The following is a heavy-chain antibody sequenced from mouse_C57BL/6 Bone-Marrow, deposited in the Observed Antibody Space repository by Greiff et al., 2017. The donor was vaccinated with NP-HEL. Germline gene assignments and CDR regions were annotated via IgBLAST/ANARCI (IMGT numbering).Heavy chain of an antibody. CDR3: ARRTTVVAPYWYFDV. J-gene: IGHJ1*03. CDR2: IPPNSGST. D-gene: IGHD1-1*01. V-gene: IGHV1-64*01. CDR1: GYTFTSYW. Sequence: QVQLQQPGAELVKPGASVKLSCKASGYTFTSYWMHWVKQRPGQGLEWIGMIPPNSGSTNYNEKFKSTATLTVDKSSSTAYMQLSSLTSEDSAVDYCARRTTVVAPYWYFDVWGTGTTGTVSS.